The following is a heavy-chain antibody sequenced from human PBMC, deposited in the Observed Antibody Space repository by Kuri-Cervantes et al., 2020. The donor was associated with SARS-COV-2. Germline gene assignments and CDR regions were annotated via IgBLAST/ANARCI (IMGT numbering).Heavy chain of an antibody. Sequence: AETLSLTCAASGFTFNSSPMHWVRQTPGKGLEWVALISYDGSNKYYADSVQGRFTISRDNSKNTLYLQMSSLRAEDTAVYYCAKDDGDKGMDVWGQGTTVTVSS. V-gene: IGHV3-30-3*01. J-gene: IGHJ6*02. CDR3: AKDDGDKGMDV. CDR1: GFTFNSSP. CDR2: ISYDGSNK.